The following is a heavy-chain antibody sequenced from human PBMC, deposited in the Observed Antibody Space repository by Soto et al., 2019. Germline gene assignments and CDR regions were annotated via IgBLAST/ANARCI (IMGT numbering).Heavy chain of an antibody. CDR1: GFTFSSYW. J-gene: IGHJ4*02. CDR2: INSDGSST. D-gene: IGHD5-12*01. Sequence: VGSLRLSCAASGFTFSSYWMHWVRQAPGKGLVWVSRINSDGSSTSYADSVKGRFTISRDNAKNTLYLQMNSLRAEDTAVYYCAREGSGYDYFDYWGQGTLVTVSS. V-gene: IGHV3-74*01. CDR3: AREGSGYDYFDY.